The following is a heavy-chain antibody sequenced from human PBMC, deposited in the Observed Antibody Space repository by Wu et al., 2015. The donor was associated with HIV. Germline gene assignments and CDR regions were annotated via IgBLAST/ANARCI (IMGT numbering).Heavy chain of an antibody. V-gene: IGHV1-69*05. CDR3: ARLTQYYYYGMDV. CDR1: GGAFTTSA. Sequence: QVQLVQSGAEVKKPGSSVKVSCKGSGGAFTTSAINWVRQAPGQGLEWMGMIIPLYGTPNYAQKFEGRITINTDESTTTVYMELSSLRSEDTAVYYCARLTQYYYYGMDVWGQGTTVTVSS. D-gene: IGHD3-9*01. CDR2: IIPLYGTP. J-gene: IGHJ6*02.